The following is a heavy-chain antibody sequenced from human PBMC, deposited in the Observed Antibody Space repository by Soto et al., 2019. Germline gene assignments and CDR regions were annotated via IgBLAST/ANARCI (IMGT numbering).Heavy chain of an antibody. CDR1: GFIFNRYT. D-gene: IGHD2-21*01. CDR3: AREASMDGYN. J-gene: IGHJ4*02. Sequence: GGSLRLSCAASGFIFNRYTLHWVRQAPGKGLEWVAVISHDGTKEFYADSVKGRFTISRDDSKSALYLQMNSLRPEDTALYHCAREASMDGYNRGQGTLVTVSS. CDR2: ISHDGTKE. V-gene: IGHV3-30-3*01.